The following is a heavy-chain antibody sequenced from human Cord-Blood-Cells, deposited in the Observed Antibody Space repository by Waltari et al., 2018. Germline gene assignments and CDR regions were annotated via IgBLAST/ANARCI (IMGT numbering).Heavy chain of an antibody. CDR3: ARDGLGVVPAAIVTNWFDP. Sequence: QVRLVQSGAEVKKPGASVKVSCKASGYTFTGYYMHWVRQAPGQGLEWMGWINPNSGGTNYAQKFQGRVTMTRDTSISTAYMELSRLRSDDTAVYYCARDGLGVVPAAIVTNWFDPWGQGTLVTVSS. CDR2: INPNSGGT. V-gene: IGHV1-2*02. J-gene: IGHJ5*02. D-gene: IGHD2-2*02. CDR1: GYTFTGYY.